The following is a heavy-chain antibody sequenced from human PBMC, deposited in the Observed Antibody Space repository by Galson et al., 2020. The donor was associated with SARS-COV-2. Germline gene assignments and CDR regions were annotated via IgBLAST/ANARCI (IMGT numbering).Heavy chain of an antibody. V-gene: IGHV2-70*11. CDR3: ARILVAVAGTPYDY. D-gene: IGHD6-19*01. Sequence: SGPTLVKPTQTLTLTCTFYGFSLSTSGMCVSWIRQPPGKALEWLARIDWDDDKYYRTSLKTRLTISKDTSKNQVVLTMTNMDPVDTATYYCARILVAVAGTPYDYWGQGTLVTVSS. CDR2: IDWDDDK. CDR1: GFSLSTSGMC. J-gene: IGHJ4*02.